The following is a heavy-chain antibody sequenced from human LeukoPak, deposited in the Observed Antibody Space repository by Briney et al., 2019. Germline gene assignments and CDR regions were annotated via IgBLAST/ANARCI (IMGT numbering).Heavy chain of an antibody. CDR3: AKSSGVTMIVVVITTPLDY. J-gene: IGHJ4*02. CDR1: GFSFSRYA. Sequence: GRSLRLSCAASGFSFSRYAMHWVRQAPGKGLEWVAVISYDGSNKYYADSVKGRFTISRDNSKNTLYLQMNSLRAEDTAVYYCAKSSGVTMIVVVITTPLDYWGQGTLVTVSS. V-gene: IGHV3-30*07. CDR2: ISYDGSNK. D-gene: IGHD3-22*01.